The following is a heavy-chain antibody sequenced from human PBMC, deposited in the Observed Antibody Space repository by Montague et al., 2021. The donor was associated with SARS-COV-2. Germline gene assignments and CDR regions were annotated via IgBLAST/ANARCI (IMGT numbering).Heavy chain of an antibody. J-gene: IGHJ6*02. V-gene: IGHV4-59*01. CDR2: IYYNGYT. D-gene: IGHD2-8*01. CDR1: GDSISTYY. CDR3: ARLLRSFCNGVCRIYYYYAMDV. Sequence: SETLSLTCTVSGDSISTYYWSWIRQPPGQGLEWIGYIYYNGYTNYSSSLKSRVTISVDRSKNQVSLKVSSVTPADTDVYYCARLLRSFCNGVCRIYYYYAMDVWGQGTTVTVSS.